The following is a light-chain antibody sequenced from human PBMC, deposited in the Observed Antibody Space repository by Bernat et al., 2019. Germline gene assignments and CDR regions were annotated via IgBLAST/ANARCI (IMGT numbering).Light chain of an antibody. CDR2: EVS. V-gene: IGLV2-18*02. CDR3: SSYTSSNTYV. CDR1: SSDVGSYNR. Sequence: QSALTQPPSVSGSPGQSVTISCTGTSSDVGSYNRVSWYQQPPGTAPKLMIYEVSNRPSGVPDRFSGSKSGNTASLTISGLWAEDEADYYCSSYTSSNTYVFGTGTKVTVL. J-gene: IGLJ1*01.